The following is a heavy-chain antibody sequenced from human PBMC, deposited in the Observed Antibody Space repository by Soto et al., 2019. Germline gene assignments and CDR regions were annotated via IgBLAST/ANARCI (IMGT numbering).Heavy chain of an antibody. J-gene: IGHJ1*01. CDR1: GDSVSSTSAA. V-gene: IGHV6-1*01. D-gene: IGHD1-1*01. Sequence: SHTLSLTCVISGDSVSSTSAAWNWIMQSPSRGLEWLGRTYYRSKWFSEYALSVKSRLTISADASRNQFSLQLNSVTLEDTAVSYCARASQGSGRNDYQHWGHGILVTVSP. CDR3: ARASQGSGRNDYQH. CDR2: TYYRSKWFS.